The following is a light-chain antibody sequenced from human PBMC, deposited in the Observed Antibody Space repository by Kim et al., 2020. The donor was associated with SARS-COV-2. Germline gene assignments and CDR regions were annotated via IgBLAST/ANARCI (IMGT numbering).Light chain of an antibody. J-gene: IGLJ2*01. V-gene: IGLV6-57*04. CDR2: EDD. CDR1: SGSIDDNY. CDR3: QSYNRDNVL. Sequence: NFMLTQPHSVSESPGNTVTISCTRSSGSIDDNYVQWYQQRPGGVPTTVIYEDDQRPSGVSDRFSGSIDNSSNSASLTISGLRTEDEADYYCQSYNRDNVLFGGGTQLTVL.